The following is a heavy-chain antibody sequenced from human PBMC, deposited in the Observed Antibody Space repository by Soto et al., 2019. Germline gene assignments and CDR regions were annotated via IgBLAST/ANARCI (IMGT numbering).Heavy chain of an antibody. V-gene: IGHV3-30-3*01. J-gene: IGHJ4*02. D-gene: IGHD3-22*01. CDR1: GFTFSSYA. CDR2: ISYDGSNK. CDR3: ARENYDSSV. Sequence: GGSLRLSCAASGFTFSSYAMHWVRQAPGKGLEWVAVISYDGSNKYYADSVKGRFTISRDNSKNTLYLQMNSLRAEDTAVYYCARENYDSSVWGQGTLVTVSS.